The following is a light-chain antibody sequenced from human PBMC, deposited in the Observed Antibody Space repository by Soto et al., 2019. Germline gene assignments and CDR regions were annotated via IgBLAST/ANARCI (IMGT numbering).Light chain of an antibody. Sequence: DIPMTQSPSTLSGSVGDRVTITCRASQTISSWFAWYQQKPGTAPKLLIYKASTLKSGVPSRFSGSGSGTEFTLTISSLQPDDCATYYCQHYNSYSEAFGQGTKVEI. CDR2: KAS. CDR1: QTISSW. J-gene: IGKJ1*01. CDR3: QHYNSYSEA. V-gene: IGKV1-5*03.